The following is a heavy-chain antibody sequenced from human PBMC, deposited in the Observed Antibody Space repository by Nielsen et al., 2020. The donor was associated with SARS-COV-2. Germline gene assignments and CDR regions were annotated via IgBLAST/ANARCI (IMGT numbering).Heavy chain of an antibody. CDR2: INHSGST. CDR3: ARDRFQD. Sequence: GSLRLSCAVYGGSFSGYYWSWIRQPPGKGLEWIGEINHSGSTNYNPSLKSRVTISVDTSKNQFSLKLSSVTAADTAVYYCARDRFQDWGQGALVTVSS. CDR1: GGSFSGYY. V-gene: IGHV4-34*01. J-gene: IGHJ1*01.